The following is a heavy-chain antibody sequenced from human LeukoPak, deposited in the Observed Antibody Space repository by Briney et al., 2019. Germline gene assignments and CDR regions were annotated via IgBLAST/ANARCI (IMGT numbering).Heavy chain of an antibody. CDR3: AKGRGDCSGGSCYRTRVDY. Sequence: GGSLRLSCAASGFTFSSYAMSWVRQAPGKGLEWVSAISGSGGSTYYADSVKGRFTISRDNSKNTLYLQMNSLRAEDTAVYYCAKGRGDCSGGSCYRTRVDYWGQGTLVTVSS. CDR1: GFTFSSYA. CDR2: ISGSGGST. J-gene: IGHJ4*02. D-gene: IGHD2-15*01. V-gene: IGHV3-23*01.